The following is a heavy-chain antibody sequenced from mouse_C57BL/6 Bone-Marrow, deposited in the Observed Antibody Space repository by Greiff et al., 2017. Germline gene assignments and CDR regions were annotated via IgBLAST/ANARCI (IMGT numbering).Heavy chain of an antibody. Sequence: VQLKESGAELVRPGASVKLSCTASGFNIKDDYMHWVKQRPEQGLEWIGWIDPENGDTEYASKFQGKATITADTSSNTAYLQLSSLTSEDTAVYYCTTLTTVPWFAYWGQGTLVTVSA. CDR2: IDPENGDT. CDR3: TTLTTVPWFAY. CDR1: GFNIKDDY. D-gene: IGHD1-1*01. J-gene: IGHJ3*01. V-gene: IGHV14-4*01.